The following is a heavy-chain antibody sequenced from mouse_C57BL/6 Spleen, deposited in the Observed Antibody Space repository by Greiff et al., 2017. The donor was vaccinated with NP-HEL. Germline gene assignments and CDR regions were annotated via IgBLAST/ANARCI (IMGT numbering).Heavy chain of an antibody. CDR3: AMDYDVRFAY. Sequence: EVKLQESGPGLVKPSQSLSLTCSVTGYSITSGYYWNWIRQFPGNKLEWMGYISYDGSNNYNPSLKNRISITRDTSKNQFFLKLNSVTTEDTATYYCAMDYDVRFAYWGQGTLVTVSA. V-gene: IGHV3-6*01. CDR1: GYSITSGYY. D-gene: IGHD2-4*01. J-gene: IGHJ3*01. CDR2: ISYDGSN.